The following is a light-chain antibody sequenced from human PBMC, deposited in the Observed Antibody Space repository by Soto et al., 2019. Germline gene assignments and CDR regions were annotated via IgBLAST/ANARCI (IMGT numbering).Light chain of an antibody. J-gene: IGKJ2*01. V-gene: IGKV3-15*01. CDR1: QSVSSN. CDR3: QQYNNWPPYT. CDR2: GAS. Sequence: EIVMTQSPATLSVSPGERATLSCRASQSVSSNLAWYQQKPGQAPRLLIYGASTRATGITARFSGSGSGTEFTLTSRCLQSEDFAVYYCQQYNNWPPYTFGQGTKLEIK.